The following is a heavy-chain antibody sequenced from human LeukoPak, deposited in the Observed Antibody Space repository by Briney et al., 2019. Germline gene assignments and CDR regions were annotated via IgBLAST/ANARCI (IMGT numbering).Heavy chain of an antibody. CDR1: GFTFTNYD. J-gene: IGHJ4*02. D-gene: IGHD3-10*01. V-gene: IGHV3-30*01. Sequence: PGRSLTLSCVTPGFTFTNYDVHWVRQAPGKGLEWVAVISIDGTIKIYADSVRGRFTISRDNSKNTVSLQMNSLRPEDTAVYYCARDHRAGVPDYMDYWGQGTPVTVSS. CDR3: ARDHRAGVPDYMDY. CDR2: ISIDGTIK.